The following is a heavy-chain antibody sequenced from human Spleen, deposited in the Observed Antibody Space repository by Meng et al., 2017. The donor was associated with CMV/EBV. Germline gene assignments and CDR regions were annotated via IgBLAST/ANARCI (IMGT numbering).Heavy chain of an antibody. CDR2: INPNSGGT. D-gene: IGHD6-19*01. Sequence: YTFTGYDMHWVRQAPGQGLEWMGWINPNSGGTNYAQKFQGWVTMTRDTSISTAYMELSRLRSDDTAVYYCARALSSSGWYNQRFDPWGQGTLVTVSS. CDR3: ARALSSSGWYNQRFDP. J-gene: IGHJ5*02. CDR1: YTFTGYD. V-gene: IGHV1-2*04.